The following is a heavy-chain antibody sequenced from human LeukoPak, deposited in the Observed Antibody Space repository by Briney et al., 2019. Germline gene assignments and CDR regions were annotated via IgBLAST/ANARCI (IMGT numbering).Heavy chain of an antibody. CDR2: IYYSGST. Sequence: SETLSLTCTVSGGSISSYYWSWVRQPPGKGLEWIGYIYYSGSTNYNPSLKSRVTISVDTSKNQFSLKLSSVTAADTAVYYCARTGYYDSSGYRFDYWGQGTLVTVSS. V-gene: IGHV4-59*08. D-gene: IGHD3-22*01. J-gene: IGHJ4*02. CDR1: GGSISSYY. CDR3: ARTGYYDSSGYRFDY.